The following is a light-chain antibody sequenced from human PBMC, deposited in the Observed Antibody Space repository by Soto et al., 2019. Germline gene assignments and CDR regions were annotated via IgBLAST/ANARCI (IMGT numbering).Light chain of an antibody. Sequence: QSALTQPASVSRTPGQSITISCTGTSSDVGGYNYVSWYQQHPGKAPKLIIYEVSNRPSGISNRFSGSKFGNTASLTISGLQAEDEADYYCSSYTSSSTRVFGGGTKLTVL. CDR2: EVS. CDR1: SSDVGGYNY. CDR3: SSYTSSSTRV. J-gene: IGLJ2*01. V-gene: IGLV2-14*01.